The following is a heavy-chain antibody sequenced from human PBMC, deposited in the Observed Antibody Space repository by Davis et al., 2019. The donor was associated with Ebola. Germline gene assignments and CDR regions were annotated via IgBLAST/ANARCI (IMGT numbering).Heavy chain of an antibody. CDR1: GFTFSSYG. CDR3: ARQRWLQLWYFDY. V-gene: IGHV3-7*01. D-gene: IGHD5-24*01. J-gene: IGHJ4*02. Sequence: GESLKISCAASGFTFSSYGMHWVRQAPGKGLEWVANIKQDGSEKYYVDSVKGRFTISRDNAKNSLYLQMNSLRAEDTAVYYCARQRWLQLWYFDYWGQGTLVTVSS. CDR2: IKQDGSEK.